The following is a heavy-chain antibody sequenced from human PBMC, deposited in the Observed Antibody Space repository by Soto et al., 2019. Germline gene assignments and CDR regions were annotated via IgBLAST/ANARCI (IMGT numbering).Heavy chain of an antibody. J-gene: IGHJ6*02. Sequence: GGSLRLSCAASGFTFSSYSMNWVRQAPGKGLEWVSSISSSSSYIYYAVSVKGRFTISRDNAKNSLYLQMNSLRAEDTALYYCASYYDFWSGYYYYYGMDVWGQGTTVTVSS. CDR2: ISSSSSYI. D-gene: IGHD3-3*01. CDR3: ASYYDFWSGYYYYYGMDV. CDR1: GFTFSSYS. V-gene: IGHV3-21*01.